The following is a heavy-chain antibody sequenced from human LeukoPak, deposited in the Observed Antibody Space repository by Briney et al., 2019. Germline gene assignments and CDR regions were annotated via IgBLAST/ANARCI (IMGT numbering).Heavy chain of an antibody. CDR1: VYPFSRYN. V-gene: IGHV3-48*01. J-gene: IGHJ4*02. Sequence: GGSLRLSCVTSVYPFSRYNINGVPQTPGKGLQWLSSISGDSSMLYYADSLKGRFTISRDVAKNSVYLQMTSLRLKDTVVYYCARLNFSHYGLSIGSMRGFLDHWGRGTRVTVSS. D-gene: IGHD3-10*01. CDR2: ISGDSSML. CDR3: ARLNFSHYGLSIGSMRGFLDH.